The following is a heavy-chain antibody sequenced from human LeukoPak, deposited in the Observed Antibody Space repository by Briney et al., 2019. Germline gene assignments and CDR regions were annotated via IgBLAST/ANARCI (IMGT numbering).Heavy chain of an antibody. J-gene: IGHJ4*02. Sequence: GASVKVSCKASGGTFSSYAISWVRQAPGQGLEWMGGIIPIFGTANYAQKFQGRVTMTTDTSTSTAYMELRSLRSDDTAVYYCARAANYYDSSGYYFWGQGTLVTVSS. CDR3: ARAANYYDSSGYYF. CDR2: IIPIFGTA. CDR1: GGTFSSYA. V-gene: IGHV1-69*05. D-gene: IGHD3-22*01.